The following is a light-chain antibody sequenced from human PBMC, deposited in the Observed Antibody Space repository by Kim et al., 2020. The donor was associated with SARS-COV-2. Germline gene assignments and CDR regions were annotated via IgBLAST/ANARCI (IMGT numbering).Light chain of an antibody. Sequence: GQSITISCTGTSSDVGSPNFVSCYQQHPGKAPKLMIYDVSSRPSGVSSRFSGSKSGNTASLTISGLQAEDEADYYCSSYTGTTTWVFGGGTQLTVL. V-gene: IGLV2-14*03. CDR3: SSYTGTTTWV. CDR1: SSDVGSPNF. CDR2: DVS. J-gene: IGLJ3*02.